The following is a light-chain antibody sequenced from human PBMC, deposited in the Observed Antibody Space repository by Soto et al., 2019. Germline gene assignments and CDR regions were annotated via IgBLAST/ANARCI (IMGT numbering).Light chain of an antibody. Sequence: QSALTQPASVSGSPGQSITISCTGTSSDIGDYNYVSWYQQHPGKAPKLMIYDVSNRPSGVSNRFSGSKSGNTASLTISALQAEDEADYYCSSYTSSSTYVIFGGGTKVTVL. J-gene: IGLJ2*01. CDR2: DVS. CDR1: SSDIGDYNY. V-gene: IGLV2-14*01. CDR3: SSYTSSSTYVI.